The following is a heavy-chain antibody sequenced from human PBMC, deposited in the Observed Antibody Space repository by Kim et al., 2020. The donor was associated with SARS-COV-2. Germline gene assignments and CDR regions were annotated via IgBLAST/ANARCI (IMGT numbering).Heavy chain of an antibody. CDR3: ARDSRGWAAAGTPLDY. D-gene: IGHD6-13*01. CDR1: GFTFSDYY. J-gene: IGHJ4*02. Sequence: GGSLRLSCAASGFTFSDYYRSWIRQAPGKGLEWVSYISSSSSYTNYADSVKGRFTISRDNAKNSLYLQMNSLRAEDTAVYYCARDSRGWAAAGTPLDYWGQGTLVTVSS. V-gene: IGHV3-11*06. CDR2: ISSSSSYT.